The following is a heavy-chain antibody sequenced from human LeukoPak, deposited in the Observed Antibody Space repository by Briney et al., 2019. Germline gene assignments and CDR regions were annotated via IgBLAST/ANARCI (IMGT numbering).Heavy chain of an antibody. CDR1: GFTFTSYN. V-gene: IGHV3-21*06. D-gene: IGHD1-26*01. J-gene: IGHJ6*03. CDR2: ITSSSSYI. Sequence: PGGSLRLSCAASGFTFTSYNMNWVRQAPGKGLEWVSSITSSSSYIYYADSVKGRFTISRDNAKNSLYLQMDSLRVEDTAVCYCARDPYSGNYGAYYYYYMDVWGKGTTVTISS. CDR3: ARDPYSGNYGAYYYYYMDV.